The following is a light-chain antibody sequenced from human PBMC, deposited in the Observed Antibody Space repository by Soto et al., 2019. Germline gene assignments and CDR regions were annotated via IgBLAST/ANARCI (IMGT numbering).Light chain of an antibody. CDR3: SSYAGSNIFVV. CDR1: SSDVGGYNY. J-gene: IGLJ2*01. Sequence: QSVLTQPPSASGSPGQSVTNSCTGTSSDVGGYNYVSWYQQHPGKAPKLMIYEVSKRPSGVPDRFSGSKSGNTASLTVSGLQAEDEADYYCSSYAGSNIFVVFGGGTKLTVL. CDR2: EVS. V-gene: IGLV2-8*01.